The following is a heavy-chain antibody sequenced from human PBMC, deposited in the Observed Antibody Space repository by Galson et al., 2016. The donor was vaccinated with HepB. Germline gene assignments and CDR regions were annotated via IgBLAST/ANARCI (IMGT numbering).Heavy chain of an antibody. D-gene: IGHD3-16*01. J-gene: IGHJ6*02. CDR1: GDSISSGRYF. CDR3: ARSYGNTWPDGMDV. V-gene: IGHV4-39*01. Sequence: SETLSLTCTVSGDSISSGRYFWGWIRQPPGKGLEWIGSMFYGGRSGSAYYKPALKSRVTISVDTSKNQFPLKVNSVTAADTAGYYCARSYGNTWPDGMDVWGHGTTVTVSS. CDR2: MFYGGRSGSA.